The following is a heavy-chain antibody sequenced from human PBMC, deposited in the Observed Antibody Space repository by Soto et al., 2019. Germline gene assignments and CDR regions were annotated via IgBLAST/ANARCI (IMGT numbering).Heavy chain of an antibody. CDR3: ARAQIYRGMWARDDYYYGMDV. D-gene: IGHD3-10*01. V-gene: IGHV3-30-3*01. Sequence: GGSLRLSCAASGFTFSSYAMHWVRQAPGKGLEWVAVISYDGSNKYYADSVKGRFTISRDNSKNTLYLQMNSLRAEDTAVYYCARAQIYRGMWARDDYYYGMDVWGQGTTVTVSS. J-gene: IGHJ6*02. CDR2: ISYDGSNK. CDR1: GFTFSSYA.